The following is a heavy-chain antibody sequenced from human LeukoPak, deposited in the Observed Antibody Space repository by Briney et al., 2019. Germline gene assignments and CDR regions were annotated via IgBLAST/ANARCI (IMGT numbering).Heavy chain of an antibody. D-gene: IGHD3-10*01. V-gene: IGHV3-15*01. CDR3: TMIQGWGSGSYYVDY. CDR2: IKSNAAGATT. Sequence: GGSLRLSCAASGFSFGDHWMSWVRQAPGKGPEWVGRIKSNAAGATTDYAAPVKGRFTISRDDSRHTLYLQMNSLKTEDTAVYYCTMIQGWGSGSYYVDYWGQGTLVTVSS. J-gene: IGHJ4*02. CDR1: GFSFGDHW.